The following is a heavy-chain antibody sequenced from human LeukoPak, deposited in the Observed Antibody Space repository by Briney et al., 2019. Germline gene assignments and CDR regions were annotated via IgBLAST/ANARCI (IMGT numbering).Heavy chain of an antibody. CDR1: GGTFISYA. Sequence: SVKVSCKASGGTFISYAISWVRQAPGQGLEWMGGIIPIFGTANYAQKFQGRVTITADESTSTAYMELSSLRSEDTAVYYCARDAATVVPPLMDVWGQGTTVTVSS. CDR3: ARDAATVVPPLMDV. J-gene: IGHJ6*02. CDR2: IIPIFGTA. V-gene: IGHV1-69*13. D-gene: IGHD4-23*01.